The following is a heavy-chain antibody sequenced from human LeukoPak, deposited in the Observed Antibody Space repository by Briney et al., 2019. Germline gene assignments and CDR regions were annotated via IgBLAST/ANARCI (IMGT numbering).Heavy chain of an antibody. CDR3: ARDWAKTSPDY. V-gene: IGHV1-3*01. J-gene: IGHJ4*02. Sequence: GASVKVSCKASGYTFTSYAMHWVRQAPGQRLEWMGWINAANDNTKYSQKFQGRVTITRDTSASTAYMELRSLRSDDTAVYYCARDWAKTSPDYWGQGTLVTVSS. D-gene: IGHD3-16*01. CDR1: GYTFTSYA. CDR2: INAANDNT.